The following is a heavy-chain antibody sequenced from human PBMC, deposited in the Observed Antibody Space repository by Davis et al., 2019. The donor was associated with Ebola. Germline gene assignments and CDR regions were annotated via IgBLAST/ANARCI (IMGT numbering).Heavy chain of an antibody. CDR2: IYHSGST. J-gene: IGHJ4*02. Sequence: MPSETLSLTCVVSGGSISNTNWWSWVRQPPGKGLEWIGNIYHSGSTYYNPSLKSRVTISVDTSKNQFSLKLSSVTAADTAVYYCARLDYDFWSGYSFYFDYWGQGTLVTVSS. CDR1: GGSISNTNW. D-gene: IGHD3-3*01. V-gene: IGHV4/OR15-8*01. CDR3: ARLDYDFWSGYSFYFDY.